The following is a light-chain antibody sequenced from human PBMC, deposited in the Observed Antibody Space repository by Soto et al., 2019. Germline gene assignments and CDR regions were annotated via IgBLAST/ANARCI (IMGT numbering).Light chain of an antibody. V-gene: IGKV3-20*01. CDR3: QQYGSSPTWT. J-gene: IGKJ1*01. Sequence: EIVLTQSPGTLSLSPGERATLSCRASQSVSSNYLAWYQQKPGQAPRLLIYGASSRATGIPDRFSGRGSGTDFTLTISRLEPEDFAVYYCQQYGSSPTWTFGQGTKV. CDR2: GAS. CDR1: QSVSSNY.